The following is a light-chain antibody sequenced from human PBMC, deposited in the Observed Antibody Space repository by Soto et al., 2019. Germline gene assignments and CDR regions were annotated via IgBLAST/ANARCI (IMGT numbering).Light chain of an antibody. J-gene: IGLJ3*02. Sequence: QSALTQPASVSGSHGQSITISCTGTSSDIGDYNYVSWYQQHPGKAPKLIISNVSNRPSGVSNRFSGSKSGNTASLTISGLQAEDEAEYYCSSYSTVSTPVLFGGGTKLTVL. CDR2: NVS. CDR3: SSYSTVSTPVL. CDR1: SSDIGDYNY. V-gene: IGLV2-14*03.